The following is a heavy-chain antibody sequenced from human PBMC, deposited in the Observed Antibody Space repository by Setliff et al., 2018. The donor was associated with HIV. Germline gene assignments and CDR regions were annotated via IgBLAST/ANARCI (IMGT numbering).Heavy chain of an antibody. CDR1: GGSISSYF. CDR2: IHHTGTT. V-gene: IGHV4-59*01. Sequence: SETLSLTCTVSGGSISSYFWSWVRQPPGKGLEWIGYIHHTGTTNYNPSFWSRATISVDTSKNQISLRLTSLTAADTAVYYCARAMGYSSSKSGRVLLYWGQGAPVTVS. D-gene: IGHD6-13*01. CDR3: ARAMGYSSSKSGRVLLY. J-gene: IGHJ1*01.